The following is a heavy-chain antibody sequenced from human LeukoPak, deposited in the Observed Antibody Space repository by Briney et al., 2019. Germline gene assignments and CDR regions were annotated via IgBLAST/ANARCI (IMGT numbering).Heavy chain of an antibody. J-gene: IGHJ6*03. Sequence: GASVKVSCKASGYTFTSYYMHWVRQAPGQGLEWMGIINPSGGSTSYAQKFQGRVTMTRDTSTSTVYMELSSLRSEDTAVYYCARGDIVVVPTHYYYYMDVWGKGTTVTVSS. V-gene: IGHV1-46*01. CDR1: GYTFTSYY. CDR3: ARGDIVVVPTHYYYYMDV. D-gene: IGHD2-2*01. CDR2: INPSGGST.